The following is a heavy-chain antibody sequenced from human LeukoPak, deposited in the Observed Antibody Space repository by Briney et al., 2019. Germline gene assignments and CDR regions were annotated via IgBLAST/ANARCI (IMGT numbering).Heavy chain of an antibody. CDR3: ARALLAWMPTMAADY. CDR2: INPNSGGT. CDR1: GYTFTGYY. V-gene: IGHV1-2*06. Sequence: PPASVKVSCKASGYTFTGYYMHWVRQAPGQGLEWMGRINPNSGGTNYAQTLQGRVTMTTDTSTSTVYMELRSLRSDDTAVYYCARALLAWMPTMAADYWGQGTLVTVSS. D-gene: IGHD5-12*01. J-gene: IGHJ4*02.